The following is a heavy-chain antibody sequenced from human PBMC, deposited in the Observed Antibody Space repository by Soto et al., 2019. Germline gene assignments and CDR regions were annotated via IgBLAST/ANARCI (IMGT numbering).Heavy chain of an antibody. D-gene: IGHD6-13*01. CDR3: ARGPGIAAAGKFDY. Sequence: QVQLVQSGAEVKKPGASVKVSCKASGYTFTGYYMHWVRQAPGQGLVWMGWINPNSGDTSHAQKFQGRVTMTKDTSISTAYMDLSSLRSDDTAVYYCARGPGIAAAGKFDYWGQGTLLTVSS. CDR2: INPNSGDT. J-gene: IGHJ4*02. CDR1: GYTFTGYY. V-gene: IGHV1-2*02.